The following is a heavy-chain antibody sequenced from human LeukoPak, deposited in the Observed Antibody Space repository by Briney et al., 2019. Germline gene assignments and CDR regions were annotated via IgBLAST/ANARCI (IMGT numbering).Heavy chain of an antibody. Sequence: SETLSLTCTVSGGSISTTGYYWGWIRQPPGKGLDCIGSIYYSGSTYYNPSLKSRVTISADTSKNQFSLKLSSVTAADTAVYYCARFGSNYFDYWGQGTLVTVSS. CDR2: IYYSGST. CDR3: ARFGSNYFDY. CDR1: GGSISTTGYY. D-gene: IGHD3-3*01. J-gene: IGHJ4*02. V-gene: IGHV4-39*01.